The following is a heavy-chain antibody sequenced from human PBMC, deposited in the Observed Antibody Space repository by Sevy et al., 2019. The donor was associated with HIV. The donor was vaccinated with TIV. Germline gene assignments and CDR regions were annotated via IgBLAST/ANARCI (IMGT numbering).Heavy chain of an antibody. CDR1: GYTFIDYY. Sequence: ATVKVSCKASGYTFIDYYVHWVRQAPGQGLEWMGWVNPNSAGTNYAEKFQGRVTMTRDTSISTAYMDLSSLRSDDTAVYYCARGIPGSVYGYGYWGQGTLVTVSS. V-gene: IGHV1-2*02. D-gene: IGHD5-18*01. CDR3: ARGIPGSVYGYGY. J-gene: IGHJ4*02. CDR2: VNPNSAGT.